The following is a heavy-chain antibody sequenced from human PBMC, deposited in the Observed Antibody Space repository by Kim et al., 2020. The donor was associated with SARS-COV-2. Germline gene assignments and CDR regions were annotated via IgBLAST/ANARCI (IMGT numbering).Heavy chain of an antibody. D-gene: IGHD3-22*01. V-gene: IGHV4-38-2*02. J-gene: IGHJ4*01. CDR3: ARDRNYYDSSGYYFDY. CDR2: IYHSGST. CDR1: GYSISSGYY. Sequence: SETLSLTCTVSGYSISSGYYWGWIRQPPGKGLEWIGSIYHSGSTYYNPSLKSRVTISVDTSKNQFSLKLSSVTAAYTAVYYCARDRNYYDSSGYYFDYWG.